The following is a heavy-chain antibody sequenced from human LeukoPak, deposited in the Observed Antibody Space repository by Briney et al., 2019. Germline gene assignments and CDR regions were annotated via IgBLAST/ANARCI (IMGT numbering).Heavy chain of an antibody. J-gene: IGHJ4*02. CDR3: ATDLIWFGEPSR. CDR2: INPNSGGT. Sequence: GASVKVSCKASGYTFTGYYMHWVRQAPGQGLEWMGWINPNSGGTNYAQKFQGRVTMTEDTSTDTAYMELSSLRSEDTAVYYCATDLIWFGEPSRWGQGTLVTVSS. CDR1: GYTFTGYY. V-gene: IGHV1-2*02. D-gene: IGHD3-10*01.